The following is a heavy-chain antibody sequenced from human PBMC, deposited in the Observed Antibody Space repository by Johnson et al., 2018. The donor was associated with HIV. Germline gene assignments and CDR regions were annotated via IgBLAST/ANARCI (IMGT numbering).Heavy chain of an antibody. D-gene: IGHD1-1*01. V-gene: IGHV3-13*01. CDR1: GFTFSSYA. Sequence: VQLVESGGGVVQPGRSLRLSCAASGFTFSSYAMSWVRQAPGKGLEWVSAIGTAGDTYYPGSVKGRFTISRDNSKNTLYLQMNSLRAEDTAVYYCARFPPGERDDAFDIWGQGTMVTVSS. J-gene: IGHJ3*02. CDR2: IGTAGDT. CDR3: ARFPPGERDDAFDI.